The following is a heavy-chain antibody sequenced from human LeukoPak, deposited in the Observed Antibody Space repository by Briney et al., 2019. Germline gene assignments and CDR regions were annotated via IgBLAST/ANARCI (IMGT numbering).Heavy chain of an antibody. CDR1: GFTFSSYA. Sequence: PGGSLRLSCAASGFTFSSYAMHWVRQAPGKGLEWVAVISYDGSNKYYADSVKGRFTISRDNSKNTLYLQMNSLRAEDTAVYYCASSGYDFWSGYENWFDPWGQGTLVTVSS. J-gene: IGHJ5*02. CDR2: ISYDGSNK. D-gene: IGHD3-3*01. CDR3: ASSGYDFWSGYENWFDP. V-gene: IGHV3-30-3*01.